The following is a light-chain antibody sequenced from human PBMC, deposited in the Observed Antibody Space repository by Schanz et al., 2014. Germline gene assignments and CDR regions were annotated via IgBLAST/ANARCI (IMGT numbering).Light chain of an antibody. CDR1: QSLVYSDGNIY. Sequence: DVVLTQSPLSLPVTLGQPASISCRSSQSLVYSDGNIYLNWFQQRPGQPPRRLIYKVSDRDSGVPDRFSGSGSGTDFTLKISRVEAEDVGVYYCMQGTHWPPYAFGQGTKLEIK. J-gene: IGKJ2*01. CDR2: KVS. V-gene: IGKV2-30*01. CDR3: MQGTHWPPYA.